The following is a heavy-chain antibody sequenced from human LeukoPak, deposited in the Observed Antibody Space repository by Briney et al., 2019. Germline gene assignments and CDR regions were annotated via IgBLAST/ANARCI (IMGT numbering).Heavy chain of an antibody. J-gene: IGHJ4*02. CDR3: SRGLDSRKLGY. CDR2: IHPSGML. CDR1: GASFNSDDQY. Sequence: SETLSLTCPVSGASFNSDDQYWNWIRQSPGKGLEWIGSIHPSGMLYNNPSLESRVTMSRDTSKNQFSLNLNSVSAADTAVYLCSRGLDSRKLGYWGQGILVTVSS. V-gene: IGHV4-31*03. D-gene: IGHD3-22*01.